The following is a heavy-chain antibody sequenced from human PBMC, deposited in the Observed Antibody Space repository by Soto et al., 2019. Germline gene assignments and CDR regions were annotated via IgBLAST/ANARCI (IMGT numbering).Heavy chain of an antibody. J-gene: IGHJ5*02. CDR3: ARGIAVEPTCNRVGP. Sequence: QVQLVQSGGEVKKSGASVKVSCKASGYIFRSYGISWVRQAPGQGLEWMGWINVKNGNTKHVEKFQGRVTMTTDTSSSTADIKLRNLTSDDTAVYSCARGIAVEPTCNRVGPWGHGTLVSVSS. V-gene: IGHV1-18*01. CDR2: INVKNGNT. D-gene: IGHD6-19*01. CDR1: GYIFRSYG.